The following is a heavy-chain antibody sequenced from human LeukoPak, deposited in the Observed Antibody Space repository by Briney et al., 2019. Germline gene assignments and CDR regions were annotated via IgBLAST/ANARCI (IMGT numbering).Heavy chain of an antibody. CDR2: IKQEGSEE. D-gene: IGHD4-23*01. J-gene: IGHJ4*02. Sequence: GGSLRLSCAASGFTFTFCWMSWVRRTPGKGGEWVASIKQEGSEEFYADSVGGRFTISRDNAKNSLYLTVNSLRAEETAVYSCARVPRVTRYFDSWGQGILVTVSS. CDR1: GFTFTFCW. V-gene: IGHV3-7*01. CDR3: ARVPRVTRYFDS.